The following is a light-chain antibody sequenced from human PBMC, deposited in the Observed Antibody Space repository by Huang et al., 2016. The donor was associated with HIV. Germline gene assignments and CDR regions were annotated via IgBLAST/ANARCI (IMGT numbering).Light chain of an antibody. V-gene: IGKV4-1*01. Sequence: DIVMTQSPDSLAVSLGARATINCKSSQTVLYSSNNKNYLAWYQQKLGQPPKLLIYWASTRESGVPDRFSGSGSGTDFTLTISSLQAEDVAVYYCQQYYTIPRTFGQGTKLEIK. CDR2: WAS. CDR1: QTVLYSSNNKNY. CDR3: QQYYTIPRT. J-gene: IGKJ2*01.